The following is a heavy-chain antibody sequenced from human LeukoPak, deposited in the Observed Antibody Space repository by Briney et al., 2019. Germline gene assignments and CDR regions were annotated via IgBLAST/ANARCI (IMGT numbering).Heavy chain of an antibody. J-gene: IGHJ5*02. CDR1: GFTFSFYA. Sequence: TGGSLRLSCVASGFTFSFYAMKWVRQAPGKGLEWVSLIGGGGGTTYYADSVKGRFTISRDNSKNTLFLQMNSLRDEDTAMYCCARRQETWSQPLFDPWGRETLVTVSS. CDR2: IGGGGGTT. CDR3: ARRQETWSQPLFDP. V-gene: IGHV3-23*01. D-gene: IGHD3-3*01.